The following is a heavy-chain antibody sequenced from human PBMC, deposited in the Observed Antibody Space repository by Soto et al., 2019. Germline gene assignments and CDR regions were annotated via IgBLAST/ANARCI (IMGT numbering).Heavy chain of an antibody. J-gene: IGHJ4*02. CDR1: GYTFSDYY. CDR3: AREPATAKPEGVEC. D-gene: IGHD2-21*02. V-gene: IGHV1-2*02. CDR2: INPNSGGT. Sequence: ASVKVSCKASGYTFSDYYIHWVRQAPGQGLEWMGWINPNSGGTKYAPKFQGGVTMTRDTSITTAYMELSRLRSGDTAVYYCAREPATAKPEGVECWGKESLVTVSS.